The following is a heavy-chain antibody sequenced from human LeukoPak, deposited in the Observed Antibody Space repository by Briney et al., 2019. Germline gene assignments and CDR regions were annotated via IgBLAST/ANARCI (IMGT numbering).Heavy chain of an antibody. J-gene: IGHJ4*02. CDR2: IYTSGST. Sequence: KTSETLSLTCTVSGGSISSGSYYWSWIRQPAGKGLEWIGRIYTSGSTYYNPSLKSRVTISVDTSKNQFSLKLSSVTAADTAVYYCARRRSSGSWFDYWGQGTLVTVSS. CDR1: GGSISSGSYY. D-gene: IGHD3-10*01. V-gene: IGHV4-61*02. CDR3: ARRRSSGSWFDY.